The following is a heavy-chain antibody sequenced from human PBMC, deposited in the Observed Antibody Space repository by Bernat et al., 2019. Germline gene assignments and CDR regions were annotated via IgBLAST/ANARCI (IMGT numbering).Heavy chain of an antibody. Sequence: QVQLVESGGGVVQPGRSLRVSCAAYGFTFSTYPMHWVRQAPGKGLEWVAVISFDGTIKFYADSVKGRFTISRDNSQNTLSLQMNSLSIEDTAVYYCARAEERCGGGRCCSAPDYWGQGTLVTVSS. V-gene: IGHV3-30-3*01. CDR1: GFTFSTYP. J-gene: IGHJ4*02. CDR2: ISFDGTIK. D-gene: IGHD2-15*01. CDR3: ARAEERCGGGRCCSAPDY.